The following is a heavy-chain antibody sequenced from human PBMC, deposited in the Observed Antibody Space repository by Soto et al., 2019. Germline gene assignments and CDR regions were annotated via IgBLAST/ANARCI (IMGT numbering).Heavy chain of an antibody. D-gene: IGHD3-16*01. J-gene: IGHJ5*02. V-gene: IGHV1-8*01. CDR3: ARMATFGSLNWFDP. Sequence: ASVKVSCKASGYSFTNNDVSWFRQATGQGLEWMGWMNPGSGDTGYAQKFQGRVTMTRDISIAKAYMELSSLRSDDTAIYYCARMATFGSLNWFDPWGQGTLVTVSS. CDR1: GYSFTNND. CDR2: MNPGSGDT.